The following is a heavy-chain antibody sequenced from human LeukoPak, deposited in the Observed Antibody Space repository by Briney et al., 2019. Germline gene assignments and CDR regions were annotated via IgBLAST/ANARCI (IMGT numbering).Heavy chain of an antibody. Sequence: SQTLSLTCAISGDSVSSNSAAWNWIRQSPSRGLEWPGRTYYRSKWYNDYAVSVKSRITINPDTSKNQFSLQLNSVTPEDTAVYYCARGKWELLSHYWCFDLWGRGTLVAVSS. CDR3: ARGKWELLSHYWCFDL. CDR2: TYYRSKWYN. J-gene: IGHJ2*01. V-gene: IGHV6-1*01. CDR1: GDSVSSNSAA. D-gene: IGHD1-26*01.